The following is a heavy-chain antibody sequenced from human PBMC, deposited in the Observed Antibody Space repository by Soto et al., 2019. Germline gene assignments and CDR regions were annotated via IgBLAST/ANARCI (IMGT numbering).Heavy chain of an antibody. CDR1: GGSIISYY. J-gene: IGHJ5*02. V-gene: IGHV4-59*01. D-gene: IGHD6-13*01. Sequence: PSETLSLTCTVSGGSIISYYWSWIRQPPGKGLEWIGYIYYSGSTNYNPSLKSRVTISVDTSKNQFSLKLSSVTAADTAVYYCARVYSSSWYGIDPWGQGTLVTVSS. CDR3: ARVYSSSWYGIDP. CDR2: IYYSGST.